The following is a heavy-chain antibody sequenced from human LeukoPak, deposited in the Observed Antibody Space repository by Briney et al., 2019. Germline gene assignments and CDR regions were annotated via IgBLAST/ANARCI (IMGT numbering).Heavy chain of an antibody. Sequence: GGSLRPSCVASGFPFSSYWMHWVRQAPGKGLVWVSRINSDGSSTSYADSVKGRFTISRDNAENTLYLEMNSLRAEDTAVYYCVRDYYGSPDYWGQGTLVTISS. J-gene: IGHJ4*02. CDR2: INSDGSST. D-gene: IGHD3-10*01. V-gene: IGHV3-74*01. CDR3: VRDYYGSPDY. CDR1: GFPFSSYW.